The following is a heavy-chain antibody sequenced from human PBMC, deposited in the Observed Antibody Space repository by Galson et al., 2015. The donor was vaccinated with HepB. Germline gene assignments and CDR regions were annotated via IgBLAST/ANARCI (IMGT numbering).Heavy chain of an antibody. CDR3: AREGNYDSSGYGDY. CDR1: GFTFSSYA. J-gene: IGHJ4*02. V-gene: IGHV3-30*04. CDR2: ISYDGSNK. D-gene: IGHD3-22*01. Sequence: SLRLSCAASGFTFSSYAMHWVRQAPGKGLEWVAVISYDGSNKYYADSVKGRFTISRDNSKNTLYLQMNSLRAEDTAVYYCAREGNYDSSGYGDYWGQGTLVTVSS.